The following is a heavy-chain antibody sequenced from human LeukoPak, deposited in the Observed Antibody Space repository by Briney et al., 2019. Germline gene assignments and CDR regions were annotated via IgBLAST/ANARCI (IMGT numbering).Heavy chain of an antibody. CDR1: GGSISSSSYY. V-gene: IGHV4-61*02. CDR3: ARGLSWLRPYYYYYYMDV. J-gene: IGHJ6*03. Sequence: PSETLSLTCTVSGGSISSSSYYWGWIRQPAGKGLEWIGRIYTSGSTNYNPSLKSRVTISVDTSKNQFSLKLSSVTAADTAVYYCARGLSWLRPYYYYYYMDVWGKGTTVTVSS. CDR2: IYTSGST. D-gene: IGHD5-12*01.